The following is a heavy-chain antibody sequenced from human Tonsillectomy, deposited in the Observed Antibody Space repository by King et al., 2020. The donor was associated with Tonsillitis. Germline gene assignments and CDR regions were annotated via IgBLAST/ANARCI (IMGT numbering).Heavy chain of an antibody. CDR2: VSYRGST. D-gene: IGHD6-13*01. Sequence: QLQESGPGLVKPSETLSLTCTVSGGSISSYYWNWIRQPPGKGLEWIGYVSYRGSTNYNPSLKSRVTVSLDTSKHQFSLRLTSVTAADTAVYYCAREGQQQLAVDAFDIWGQGTLVTVSS. CDR1: GGSISSYY. J-gene: IGHJ3*02. V-gene: IGHV4-59*12. CDR3: AREGQQQLAVDAFDI.